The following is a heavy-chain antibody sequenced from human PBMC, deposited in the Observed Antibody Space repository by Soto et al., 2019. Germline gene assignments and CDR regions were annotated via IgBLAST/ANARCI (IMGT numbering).Heavy chain of an antibody. CDR1: GFTFSSYA. V-gene: IGHV3-23*01. CDR3: VKHQVSLVRGISRFEY. Sequence: PGGSLRLSCAASGFTFSSYAMSWVRQAPGKGLEWVSAISSSGAFTYHADSVRGRLTISRDNSKNTVYLQMNSLRAEDTAVYYCVKHQVSLVRGISRFEYWGQGALVTVSS. J-gene: IGHJ4*02. D-gene: IGHD3-10*01. CDR2: ISSSGAFT.